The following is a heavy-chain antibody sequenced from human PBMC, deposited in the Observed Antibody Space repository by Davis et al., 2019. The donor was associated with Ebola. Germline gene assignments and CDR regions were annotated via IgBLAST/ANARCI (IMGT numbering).Heavy chain of an antibody. V-gene: IGHV3-33*03. D-gene: IGHD3-3*01. CDR1: GFTFSSYG. CDR2: IWYDGSNK. Sequence: PGGSLRLSCAASGFTFSSYGMHWVRQAPGKGLEWVAVIWYDGSNKYYADSVKGRFTISRDNAKNSLYLQMNSLRAEDTALYYCAKAILRFLGNYYGMDVWGQGTTVTVSS. J-gene: IGHJ6*02. CDR3: AKAILRFLGNYYGMDV.